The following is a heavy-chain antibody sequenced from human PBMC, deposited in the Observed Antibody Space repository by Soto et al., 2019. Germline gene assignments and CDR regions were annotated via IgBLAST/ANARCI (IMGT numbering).Heavy chain of an antibody. Sequence: GGSLRLSCVASGFTFSNYAMSWVRQAPGKGLEWVSAISGSDGSTYYADYVKGRFTISRDNSKNTLYLQMNSLRAEDTAVYYCSKDSRVTMVRGVIIPPGYWGQGTLVTVS. CDR1: GFTFSNYA. D-gene: IGHD3-10*01. CDR2: ISGSDGST. CDR3: SKDSRVTMVRGVIIPPGY. J-gene: IGHJ4*02. V-gene: IGHV3-23*01.